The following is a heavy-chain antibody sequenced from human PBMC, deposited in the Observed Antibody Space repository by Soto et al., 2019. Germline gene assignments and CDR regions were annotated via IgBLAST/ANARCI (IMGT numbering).Heavy chain of an antibody. CDR3: ARSRCGGDCYILLDY. D-gene: IGHD2-21*02. CDR1: GGTFSSYT. J-gene: IGHJ4*02. V-gene: IGHV1-69*02. CDR2: IIPILGIA. Sequence: QVQLVQSGAEVKKPGSSVKVSCKASGGTFSSYTISWVRQAPGQGLEWMGRIIPILGIANYAQKFQGRVTITADKSQSTAYMELSSLRSEDTAVYYCARSRCGGDCYILLDYWGQGTLVTVSS.